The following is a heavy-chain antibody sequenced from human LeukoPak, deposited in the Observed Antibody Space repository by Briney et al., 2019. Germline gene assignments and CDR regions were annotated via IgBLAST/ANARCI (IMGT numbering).Heavy chain of an antibody. CDR3: ARRGDMAPVDS. CDR1: GVSISRYY. CDR2: VYYTGFT. J-gene: IGHJ4*02. Sequence: PSETLSLTCTVSGVSISRYYWTWIRQTPEKGLEWIAYVYYTGFTNYNPSLESRLSISVDASKNQFSVHLRFVVAADTAIYYCARRGDMAPVDSWGPGTLVTVSS. V-gene: IGHV4-59*08. D-gene: IGHD5-24*01.